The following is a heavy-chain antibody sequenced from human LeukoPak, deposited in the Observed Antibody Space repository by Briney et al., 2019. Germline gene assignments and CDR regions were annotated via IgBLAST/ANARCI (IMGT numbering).Heavy chain of an antibody. CDR2: ISWNSGSI. V-gene: IGHV3-9*01. J-gene: IGHJ4*02. CDR3: AKALGYSGYDYYFDY. CDR1: GFTFDDYA. Sequence: GGSMRLSCAASGFTFDDYAMHWVRPAAGKGLELVSGISWNSGSIGYADSVKGRFTISRDNAKNSLYLQMNSLRAEDTALYYCAKALGYSGYDYYFDYWGQGTLVTVSS. D-gene: IGHD5-12*01.